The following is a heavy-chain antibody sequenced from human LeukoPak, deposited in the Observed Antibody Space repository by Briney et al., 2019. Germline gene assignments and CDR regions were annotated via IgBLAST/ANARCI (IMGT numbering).Heavy chain of an antibody. V-gene: IGHV3-23*01. J-gene: IGHJ4*02. D-gene: IGHD3-22*01. CDR1: GITLSNYG. CDR2: ISGSGGGT. CDR3: ARRGVVIRVILVGFHKEAYYFDS. Sequence: GGSLRLSCAVSGITLSNYGMSWVRQAPGKGLEWVAGISGSGGGTDYADSVKGRFTISRDNPKNTLYLQMNSLRAEDTAVYFCARRGVVIRVILVGFHKEAYYFDSWGQGALVTVSS.